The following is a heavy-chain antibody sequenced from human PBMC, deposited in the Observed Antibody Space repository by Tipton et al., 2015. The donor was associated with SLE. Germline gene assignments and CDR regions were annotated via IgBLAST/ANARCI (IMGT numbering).Heavy chain of an antibody. CDR2: IYYSGST. CDR1: GGSLSSGGYS. D-gene: IGHD6-19*01. V-gene: IGHV4-61*08. CDR3: ATSHERHSSGCTFDY. J-gene: IGHJ4*02. Sequence: TLSLTCAVSGGSLSSGGYSWSWIRQPPGKGLGWIGFIYYSGSTNYNPSLKSRVTISVDTSKNQFSLKLSSVTAAYTSVYYCATSHERHSSGCTFDYWGQGTLVTVSS.